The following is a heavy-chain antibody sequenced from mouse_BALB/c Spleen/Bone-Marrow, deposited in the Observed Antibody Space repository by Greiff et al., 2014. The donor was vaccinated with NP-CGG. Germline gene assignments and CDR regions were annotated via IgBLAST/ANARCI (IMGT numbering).Heavy chain of an antibody. D-gene: IGHD1-1*02. V-gene: IGHV1S81*02. CDR3: TLWCYAMDY. CDR1: GYTFNSYY. J-gene: IGHJ4*01. Sequence: QVQLQQPGAELVKPGASVKLSCKASGYTFNSYYMYWGKQRPGQGLEWIGEINPSNGGTNFNEKFKSKATLTVDKSSSTAYMQLSSLTSEDSAVYYCTLWCYAMDYWGQGTSVTVSS. CDR2: INPSNGGT.